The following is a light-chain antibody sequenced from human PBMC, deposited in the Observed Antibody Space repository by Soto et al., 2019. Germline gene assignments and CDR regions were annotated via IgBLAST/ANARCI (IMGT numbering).Light chain of an antibody. CDR2: GVS. Sequence: QSTQSPSSLSASEGDRVTISCRASQGIGNAGGWYQQKPGXPAKVLXLGVSNLQSGVPPRFSASGARTDFTLAVRSLQPEDSATYYCLQDINYPWTFGQGTKVDIK. V-gene: IGKV1-6*01. CDR3: LQDINYPWT. J-gene: IGKJ1*01. CDR1: QGIGNA.